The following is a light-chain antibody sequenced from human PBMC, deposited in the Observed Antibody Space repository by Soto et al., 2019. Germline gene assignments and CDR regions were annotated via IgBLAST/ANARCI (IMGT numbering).Light chain of an antibody. J-gene: IGKJ2*01. CDR2: GAS. CDR3: QQYGNSPYT. CDR1: QSVSSSY. Sequence: EIVLTQSPGTLSLSPGERATLSCRASQSVSSSYLAWYRQKPGQAPRLLIYGASSRPTGIPDRFSGSGSGTDFTLTIIRLEPEDFAVYYCQQYGNSPYTFGQGTKLEIK. V-gene: IGKV3-20*01.